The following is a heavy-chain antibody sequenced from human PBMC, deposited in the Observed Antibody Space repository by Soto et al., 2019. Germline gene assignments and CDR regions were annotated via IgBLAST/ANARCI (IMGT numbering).Heavy chain of an antibody. D-gene: IGHD1-26*01. CDR3: TRVRLGATTRYFDY. V-gene: IGHV3-72*01. J-gene: IGHJ4*02. Sequence: LRLSCAASGFTLSDYYMTWIRQAPGKGLEWIGRIKNKANSYGTEYTASVKGRFTISRDDSKNSLFLQMNSLKAEDTALYYCTRVRLGATTRYFDYWGRGTLVTVSS. CDR2: IKNKANSYGT. CDR1: GFTLSDYY.